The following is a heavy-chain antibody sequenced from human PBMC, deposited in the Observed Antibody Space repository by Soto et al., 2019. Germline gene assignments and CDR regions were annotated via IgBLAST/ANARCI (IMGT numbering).Heavy chain of an antibody. CDR3: ARVYVSGLYGQWDDY. CDR1: GFTFSGYS. CDR2: ISASSSTI. V-gene: IGHV3-48*01. J-gene: IGHJ4*02. D-gene: IGHD6-19*01. Sequence: EVQLVESGGGLVQPGGSLRLSCVASGFTFSGYSMNWVRQAPGKGLEWVSCISASSSTIYYADSVKGRFTISRDNAKNSLYLQMHSLRVEDTDVYYCARVYVSGLYGQWDDYWGQGTLVTVSS.